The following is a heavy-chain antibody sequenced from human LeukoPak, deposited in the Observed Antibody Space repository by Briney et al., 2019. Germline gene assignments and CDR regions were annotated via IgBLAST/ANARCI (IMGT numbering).Heavy chain of an antibody. CDR3: ARAIMVRGPKAYYFDY. CDR2: IYYSGST. Sequence: SETLSLTCTVSGGSISSSSYYWGWIRQPPGKGLEWIGSIYYSGSTYYNPSLKSRVTISVDTSKNQFSLKLSSVTAADTAVYYCARAIMVRGPKAYYFDYWGQGTLVTVSS. V-gene: IGHV4-39*07. D-gene: IGHD3-10*01. J-gene: IGHJ4*02. CDR1: GGSISSSSYY.